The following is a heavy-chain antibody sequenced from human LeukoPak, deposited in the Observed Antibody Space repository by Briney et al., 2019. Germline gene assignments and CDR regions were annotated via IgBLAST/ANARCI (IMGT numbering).Heavy chain of an antibody. Sequence: GGSLRLSCTASGFTLSTYGMHWVRRAPGEGLEWVAVIWYDGTSKYYSDSVQGRFTISRDTSKNTVYIQMNSLRAEDTAVYYCARARLHYGGNSFDYWGQGTLVTVSS. CDR2: IWYDGTSK. D-gene: IGHD4-23*01. CDR1: GFTLSTYG. J-gene: IGHJ4*02. CDR3: ARARLHYGGNSFDY. V-gene: IGHV3-33*01.